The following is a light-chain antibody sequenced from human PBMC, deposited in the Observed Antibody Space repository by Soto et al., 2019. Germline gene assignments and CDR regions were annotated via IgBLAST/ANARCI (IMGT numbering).Light chain of an antibody. CDR3: QQYVTYST. CDR1: QSISSW. CDR2: DAS. J-gene: IGKJ1*01. Sequence: DIQMTQSPSTLSGSGGDRVTITCRASQSISSWSAWYQQQPRTAPKLLIYDASSSEGGVPTIFSGSGSGTEFTLTISSLQPDDSATYYCQQYVTYSTFGPGTKVDI. V-gene: IGKV1-5*01.